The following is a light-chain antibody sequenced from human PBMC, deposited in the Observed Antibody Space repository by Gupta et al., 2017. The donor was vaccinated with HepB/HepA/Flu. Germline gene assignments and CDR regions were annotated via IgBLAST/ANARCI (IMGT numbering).Light chain of an antibody. V-gene: IGLV2-14*03. CDR1: SSDIGGYNF. CDR3: NSYNTSRAL. J-gene: IGLJ2*01. CDR2: DVS. Sequence: QSALTQPASVSGSPGQSITISCTGTSSDIGGYNFVSWYQQYPGKAPKLMIFDVSDRPSGVSNRFSGSKSGNTASLTISGLQAEDEAVYYFNSYNTSRALFGGGTKVTVL.